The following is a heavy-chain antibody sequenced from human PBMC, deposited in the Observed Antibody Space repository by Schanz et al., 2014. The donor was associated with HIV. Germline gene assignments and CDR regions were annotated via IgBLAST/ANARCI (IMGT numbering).Heavy chain of an antibody. J-gene: IGHJ6*02. D-gene: IGHD2-21*02. V-gene: IGHV1-69*01. CDR3: TRDYCGADCSRFYYYGTDV. CDR2: IIPIFGTT. CDR1: GGTFGTYG. Sequence: QVQLLQSGAEMKKPGSSVKVSCKASGGTFGTYGFTWVRQAPGQGLEWVGGIIPIFGTTNYAQRFQGRVSITADESTSTAYMELSGLRSEDTAVYYCTRDYCGADCSRFYYYGTDVWGQGTTVTVSS.